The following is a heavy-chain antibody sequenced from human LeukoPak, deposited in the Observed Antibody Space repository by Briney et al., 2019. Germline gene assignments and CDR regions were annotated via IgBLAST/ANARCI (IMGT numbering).Heavy chain of an antibody. CDR3: AKGRYATDY. V-gene: IGHV3-23*01. Sequence: GGALRLSCAASGFTFSSYAMSWVRHTPGKGLEWVAVIRARGSEYYPDSVKGRFTISRDNSKNTLFLQMNSLRAEDTALYYCAKGRYATDYWGQGTLVTVSS. CDR2: IRARGSE. D-gene: IGHD3-9*01. CDR1: GFTFSSYA. J-gene: IGHJ4*02.